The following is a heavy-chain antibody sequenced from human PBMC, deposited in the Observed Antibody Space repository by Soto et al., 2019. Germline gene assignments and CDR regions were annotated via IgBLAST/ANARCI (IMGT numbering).Heavy chain of an antibody. J-gene: IGHJ5*02. CDR3: ARSVFP. V-gene: IGHV4-31*03. Sequence: QVQLQESGPGLVKPSQTLSLTCTVSGGSISSGGYYWNWIRQHPGKGLEWIGYIYYIGSTYYNPSLKSRGTISLDTAKNLVSLKLSSVTAADTAVYYCARSVFPWGQGTLVTVSS. CDR2: IYYIGST. CDR1: GGSISSGGYY.